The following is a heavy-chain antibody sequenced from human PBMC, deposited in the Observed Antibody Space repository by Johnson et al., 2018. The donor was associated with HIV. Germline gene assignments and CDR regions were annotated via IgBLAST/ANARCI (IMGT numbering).Heavy chain of an antibody. Sequence: QVQLVESGGRVVRPGGSLRLSCVASGFTFSDYYMTWVRQAPGKGLEWVSYISSSGSTIYSADSVKGRFTISRDNSKNTLDLQMNSLRAEDTAVYYCARGKKQWLDEDAFDIWGQGTMVTVSS. CDR2: ISSSGSTI. CDR1: GFTFSDYY. D-gene: IGHD6-19*01. J-gene: IGHJ3*02. CDR3: ARGKKQWLDEDAFDI. V-gene: IGHV3-11*04.